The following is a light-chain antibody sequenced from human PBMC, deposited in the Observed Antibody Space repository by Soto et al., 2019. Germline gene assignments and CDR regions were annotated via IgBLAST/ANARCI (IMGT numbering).Light chain of an antibody. Sequence: DIQMTQSPSTLSGFVGDSVTITCRASQTISSWLAWYQQKPGKAPKLLIYKASTLKSGVPSRFSGSGSGTEFTLTISSLQPDDFATYYCQHYNSYSEAFGQGTKVDIK. CDR1: QTISSW. J-gene: IGKJ1*01. V-gene: IGKV1-5*03. CDR2: KAS. CDR3: QHYNSYSEA.